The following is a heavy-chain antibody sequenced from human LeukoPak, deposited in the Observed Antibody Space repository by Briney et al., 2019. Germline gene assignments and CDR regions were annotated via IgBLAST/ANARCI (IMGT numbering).Heavy chain of an antibody. CDR3: ARGAAAAAFDI. CDR2: IIPILGTT. Sequence: SVKVSCKASGGTFSSCAISWVRQAPGQGLEWMGGIIPILGTTNYAQMFQGRVTITADESTSTAYMDLSSLRSEDTAVYYCARGAAAAAFDIWGQGTTVTVSS. CDR1: GGTFSSCA. V-gene: IGHV1-69*13. D-gene: IGHD6-13*01. J-gene: IGHJ3*02.